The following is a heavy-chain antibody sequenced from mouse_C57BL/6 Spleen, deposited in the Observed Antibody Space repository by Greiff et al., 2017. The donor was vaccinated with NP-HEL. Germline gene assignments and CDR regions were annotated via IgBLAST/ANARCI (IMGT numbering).Heavy chain of an antibody. CDR3: VRDVYYGSSQGFAY. V-gene: IGHV10-3*01. J-gene: IGHJ3*01. Sequence: EVQLVESGGGLVQPKGSLKLSCAASGFTFNTYAMHWVRQAPGKGLEWVARIRSKSSNYATYYADSVKDRFTISRDDSQSMLYLQMNNLKTEDTAMYYCVRDVYYGSSQGFAYWGQGTLVTVSA. CDR2: IRSKSSNYAT. CDR1: GFTFNTYA. D-gene: IGHD1-1*01.